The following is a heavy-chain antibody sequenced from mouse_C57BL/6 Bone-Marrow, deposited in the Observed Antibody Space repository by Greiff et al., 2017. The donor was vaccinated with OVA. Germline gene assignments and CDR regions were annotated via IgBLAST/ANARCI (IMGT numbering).Heavy chain of an antibody. V-gene: IGHV1-9*01. J-gene: IGHJ4*01. CDR1: GYTFTGYW. D-gene: IGHD1-1*02. Sequence: QVQLQQSGAELMKPGASVKLSCKATGYTFTGYWIEWVKQRPGHGLEWIGEILPGSGSTNYNQKFKGKATLTVDKSSSTAYMQLSSLTSEDSAVYFWARSGVVMDYWGQGTSVTVSS. CDR3: ARSGVVMDY. CDR2: ILPGSGST.